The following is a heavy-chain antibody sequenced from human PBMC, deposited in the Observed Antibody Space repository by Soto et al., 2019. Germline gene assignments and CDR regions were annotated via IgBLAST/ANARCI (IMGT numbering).Heavy chain of an antibody. D-gene: IGHD5-12*01. J-gene: IGHJ6*02. CDR1: GGTFSSYA. V-gene: IGHV1-69*13. CDR2: IIPIFGTA. Sequence: SVKVSCKAPGGTFSSYAISWVRQAPGQGLEWMGGIIPIFGTANYAQKFQGRVTITADESTSTAYMELSSLRSEDTAVYYCAGTWLQAKYYYYGMDVWGQGTTVTVSS. CDR3: AGTWLQAKYYYYGMDV.